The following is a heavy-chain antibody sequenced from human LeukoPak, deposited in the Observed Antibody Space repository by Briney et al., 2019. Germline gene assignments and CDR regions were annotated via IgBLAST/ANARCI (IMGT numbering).Heavy chain of an antibody. CDR1: GFTSSSYA. CDR2: ISSNGGST. CDR3: ARSTAGSGYPFDY. D-gene: IGHD3-22*01. J-gene: IGHJ4*02. V-gene: IGHV3-64*01. Sequence: GGSLRLSCAASGFTSSSYAMHWVRQAPGKGLEYVSAISSNGGSTYYANSVKGRFTISRDNSKNTLYLQMGSLRAEDMAVYYCARSTAGSGYPFDYWGQGTLVTVSS.